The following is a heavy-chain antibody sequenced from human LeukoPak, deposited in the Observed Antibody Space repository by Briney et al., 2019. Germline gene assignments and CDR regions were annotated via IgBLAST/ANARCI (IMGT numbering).Heavy chain of an antibody. D-gene: IGHD1-20*01. CDR2: ISSSGSTK. J-gene: IGHJ4*02. Sequence: GGSLRLSCAASGFTFSSYEMNWVRQAPGKGLEWVSYISSSGSTKYYADSVKGRFTISRDNAKKLTYLQMNSLRAEDTAVYYCARLLVYNSGGEAFDHWGQGTLVTVSS. CDR3: ARLLVYNSGGEAFDH. V-gene: IGHV3-48*03. CDR1: GFTFSSYE.